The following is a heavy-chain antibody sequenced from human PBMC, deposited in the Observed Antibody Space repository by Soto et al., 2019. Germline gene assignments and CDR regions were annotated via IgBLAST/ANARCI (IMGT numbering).Heavy chain of an antibody. Sequence: GGSLRLSCAASGFTFSNAWMNWVRQAPGKGLEWVSIIYSGGDTYYADSVKGRFTISRDNSKNTLYLQMNSLRAEDTAVYYCARVNWELPDGPFDYWGQGTLVTVSS. CDR1: GFTFSNAW. CDR2: IYSGGDT. D-gene: IGHD1-26*01. J-gene: IGHJ4*02. V-gene: IGHV3-66*01. CDR3: ARVNWELPDGPFDY.